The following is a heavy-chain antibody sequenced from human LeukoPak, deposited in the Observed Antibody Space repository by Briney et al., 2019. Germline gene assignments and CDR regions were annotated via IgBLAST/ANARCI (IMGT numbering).Heavy chain of an antibody. Sequence: PSETLSLTCSVYGGSFSGYYWNWIRQFPGRGLEWIGEINHSGSINYNPSLESRVTISIDTSKNQFSLKLNSVTAADTAVFYCARGQWPWRDFDFWGQGTLVTVSS. V-gene: IGHV4-34*01. CDR3: ARGQWPWRDFDF. D-gene: IGHD2-8*01. CDR2: INHSGSI. CDR1: GGSFSGYY. J-gene: IGHJ4*02.